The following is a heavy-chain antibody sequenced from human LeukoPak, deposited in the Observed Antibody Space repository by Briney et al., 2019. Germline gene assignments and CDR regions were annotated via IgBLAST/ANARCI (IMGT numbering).Heavy chain of an antibody. V-gene: IGHV3-30*02. CDR3: AKEIRSEAYSRNYFYALDI. CDR2: IWYDGSNK. J-gene: IGHJ6*02. D-gene: IGHD5-24*01. Sequence: HPGGSLRLSCAASGFTFSNYGMRWVRQAPGKGLEWVAVIWYDGSNKYYGDSVKGRFTISRDNSKNTLHLQMNSLKTEDTAVYSCAKEIRSEAYSRNYFYALDIWGQGTTVTVSS. CDR1: GFTFSNYG.